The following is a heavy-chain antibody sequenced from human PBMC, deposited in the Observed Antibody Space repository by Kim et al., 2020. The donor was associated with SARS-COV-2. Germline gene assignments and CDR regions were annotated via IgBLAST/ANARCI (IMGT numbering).Heavy chain of an antibody. CDR2: MNPNSGNT. CDR3: ARFDTPGGWSPGFAFDI. Sequence: ASVKVSCKASGYTFTSYDINWVRQATGQGLEWMGWMNPNSGNTGYAQKFQGRVTMTRNTSISTAYMELSSLRSEDTAVYYCARFDTPGGWSPGFAFDIWGQGTMVTVSS. CDR1: GYTFTSYD. J-gene: IGHJ3*02. D-gene: IGHD6-19*01. V-gene: IGHV1-8*01.